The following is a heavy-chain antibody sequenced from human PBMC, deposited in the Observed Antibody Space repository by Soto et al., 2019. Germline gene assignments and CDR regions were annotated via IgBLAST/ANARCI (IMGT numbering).Heavy chain of an antibody. CDR2: IIPIFGTA. D-gene: IGHD3-3*01. CDR3: ARGLYDFWSGYYKPRFDY. J-gene: IGHJ4*02. Sequence: QVQLVQSGAEVKKPGSSVKVSCKASGGTFSSYAISWVRQAPGQGLEWMGGIIPIFGTANYAQKFQGRVTITADESTSTAYMELSSLRSEDRAVYYCARGLYDFWSGYYKPRFDYWGQGTLVTVSS. CDR1: GGTFSSYA. V-gene: IGHV1-69*01.